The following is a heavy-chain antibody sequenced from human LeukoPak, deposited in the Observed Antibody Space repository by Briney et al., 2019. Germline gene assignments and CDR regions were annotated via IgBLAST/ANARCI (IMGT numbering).Heavy chain of an antibody. CDR3: ALWSITMVRGVTMGYYYGMDV. D-gene: IGHD3-10*01. J-gene: IGHJ6*02. Sequence: ASVKVSCKVSGYTLTELSMHWVRQAPGKGLEWMGGFDPEDGGTIYAQKFQGRVTMTEDTSTDTAYMELSSLRSEDTAVYYCALWSITMVRGVTMGYYYGMDVWGQGTTVTVSS. CDR2: FDPEDGGT. CDR1: GYTLTELS. V-gene: IGHV1-24*01.